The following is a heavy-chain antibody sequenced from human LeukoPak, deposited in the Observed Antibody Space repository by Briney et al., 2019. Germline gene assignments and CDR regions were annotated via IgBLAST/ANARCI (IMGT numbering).Heavy chain of an antibody. V-gene: IGHV3-30*18. J-gene: IGHJ5*02. CDR3: AKDVVIVPAASRWFDP. CDR2: TSYDGRNI. Sequence: GRSLRLSCAASGFILSNYGMHWVRQAPGKGLEWVAVTSYDGRNIFYADSVKGRFTISRDNSKNTLYLQMNSLRAEDTAVYYCAKDVVIVPAASRWFDPWGQGTLVTVSS. CDR1: GFILSNYG. D-gene: IGHD2-2*01.